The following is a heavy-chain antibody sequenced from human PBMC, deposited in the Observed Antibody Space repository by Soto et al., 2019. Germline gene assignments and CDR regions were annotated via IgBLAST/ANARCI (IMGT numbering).Heavy chain of an antibody. CDR3: ARSGSYSWLPY. V-gene: IGHV3-23*01. CDR2: ISSSGGST. CDR1: GSTFSSYA. Sequence: GGSLRLSCAASGSTFSSYAVSWVRQAPGKGLEWVSSISSSGGSTYYADSVKGRFTISRDNSKNTLYLQMNSLRAEGTAVYYCARSGSYSWLPYWGQGTLVTVSS. J-gene: IGHJ4*02. D-gene: IGHD1-26*01.